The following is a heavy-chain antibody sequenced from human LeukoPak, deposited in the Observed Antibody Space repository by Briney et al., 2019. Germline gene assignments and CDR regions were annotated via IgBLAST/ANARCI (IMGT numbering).Heavy chain of an antibody. Sequence: GGSLRLSCAASGFTFSSYSMNWVRQAPGKGLEWVSSISSSSSYIYYADSVKGRFTISRDNAKNSLYLQTNSLRAEDTAVYYCARGRALWFGFDYWGQGTLVTVSS. CDR3: ARGRALWFGFDY. J-gene: IGHJ4*02. CDR2: ISSSSSYI. D-gene: IGHD3-10*01. CDR1: GFTFSSYS. V-gene: IGHV3-21*01.